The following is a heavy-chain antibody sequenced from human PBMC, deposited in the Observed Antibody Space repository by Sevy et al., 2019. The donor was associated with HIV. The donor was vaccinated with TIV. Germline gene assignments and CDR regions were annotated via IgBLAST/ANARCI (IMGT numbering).Heavy chain of an antibody. CDR3: ARDGQPLSSYHYYYMDV. CDR2: ISYDGSNK. V-gene: IGHV3-30-3*01. J-gene: IGHJ6*03. CDR1: GFTFSSYA. Sequence: GGSLRLSCAASGFTFSSYAMHWVRQAPGKGLEWVAVISYDGSNKYYADSVKGRFTISRDNSKNTLYLQMNSLRAEDTAVYYCARDGQPLSSYHYYYMDVWGKGTTVTVSS.